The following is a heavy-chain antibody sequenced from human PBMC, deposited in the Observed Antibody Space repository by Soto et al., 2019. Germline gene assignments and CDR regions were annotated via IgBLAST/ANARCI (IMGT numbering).Heavy chain of an antibody. Sequence: EVQLVESGGGLVQPGGSLKLSCAASGFSFSGSAMHWVRQASGKGLEWVGRIRSKPNNYATAYAASVKGSFTISRDDSKNTAYLQMNNLKPEDTAVYFCTRHAVDVWGQGTTVTVSS. CDR1: GFSFSGSA. J-gene: IGHJ6*02. CDR3: TRHAVDV. V-gene: IGHV3-73*02. CDR2: IRSKPNNYAT.